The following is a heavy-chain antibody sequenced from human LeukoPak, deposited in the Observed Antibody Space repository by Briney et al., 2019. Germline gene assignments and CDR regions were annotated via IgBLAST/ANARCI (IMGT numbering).Heavy chain of an antibody. CDR1: GFTVSSNY. V-gene: IGHV3-23*01. CDR2: ISGTGGST. J-gene: IGHJ6*02. Sequence: GGSLRLSCAASGFTVSSNYMSWVRQAPGKGLEWVSAISGTGGSTYYADSVKGRFTISRDNSKNTLYLQMNSLRAEDTAVYYCAKDRGDYVYYYYGMDVWGQGTTVTVSS. D-gene: IGHD4-17*01. CDR3: AKDRGDYVYYYYGMDV.